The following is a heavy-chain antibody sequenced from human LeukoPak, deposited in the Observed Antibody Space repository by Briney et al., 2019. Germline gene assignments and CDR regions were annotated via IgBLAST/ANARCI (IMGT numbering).Heavy chain of an antibody. D-gene: IGHD6-13*01. CDR3: AGYLAGQPSGPNR. CDR2: INHSGST. CDR1: GGSFSGFY. J-gene: IGHJ5*02. V-gene: IGHV4-34*01. Sequence: SETLSLTCAVYGGSFSGFYWSWIRQPPGKGLEWIGEINHSGSTNYNPSLKSRVTISVDTSKNQFSLKLNSVTAADTAVYYCAGYLAGQPSGPNRWGPGTLVTVSS.